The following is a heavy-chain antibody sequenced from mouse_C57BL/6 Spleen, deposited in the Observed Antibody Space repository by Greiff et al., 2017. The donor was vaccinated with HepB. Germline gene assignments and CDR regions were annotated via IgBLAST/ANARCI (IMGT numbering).Heavy chain of an antibody. D-gene: IGHD2-5*01. J-gene: IGHJ3*01. CDR1: GYTFTDYN. V-gene: IGHV1-18*01. Sequence: VQLQQSGPELVKPGASVKIPCKASGYTFTDYNMDWVKQSHGKSLEWIGDINPNNGGTIYNQKFKGKATLTVDKSSSTAYMELRSLTSEDTAVYYCARGAYSNYLAWFAYWGQGTLATVSA. CDR2: INPNNGGT. CDR3: ARGAYSNYLAWFAY.